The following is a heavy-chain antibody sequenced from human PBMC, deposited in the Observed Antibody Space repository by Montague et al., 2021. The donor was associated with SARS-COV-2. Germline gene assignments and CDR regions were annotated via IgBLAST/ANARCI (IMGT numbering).Heavy chain of an antibody. D-gene: IGHD2-21*02. Sequence: SLRLSCAASGFNFPRYCMHWVRQSPGQGLEWVARICDGVRRISYADSVRDRFTVSRDNAKNSLSLLMNNPSGEDTAVYYCVRDGGDDKHDWWFDLWGRGTHVSVSS. V-gene: IGHV3-74*01. CDR1: GFNFPRYC. J-gene: IGHJ2*01. CDR3: VRDGGDDKHDWWFDL. CDR2: ICDGVRRI.